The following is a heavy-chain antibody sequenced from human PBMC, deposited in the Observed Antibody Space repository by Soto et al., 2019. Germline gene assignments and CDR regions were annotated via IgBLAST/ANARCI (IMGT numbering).Heavy chain of an antibody. Sequence: QVQLVESGGGVVQPGRSLRLSCAASGFTFSRHTMHWVRQAPGKGLAWVAAISDDGSNTYHADSVKGRFTISRDKSKNPVNLQMSTLSSEDTAVHHCARELYYDLWSGFTTHPYYFDDWGQGTLVTVSS. J-gene: IGHJ4*02. D-gene: IGHD3-3*01. CDR3: ARELYYDLWSGFTTHPYYFDD. CDR2: ISDDGSNT. V-gene: IGHV3-30-3*01. CDR1: GFTFSRHT.